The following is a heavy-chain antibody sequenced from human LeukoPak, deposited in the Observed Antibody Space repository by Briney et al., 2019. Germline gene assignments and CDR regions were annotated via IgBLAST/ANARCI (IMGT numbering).Heavy chain of an antibody. CDR1: GFSFSTYG. Sequence: GGSLRLSCAASGFSFSTYGIHWVHQAPGKGLEWVAFIRYDGTNTYYADSVKGRFTISRDNSKNTVYLQMNSLRVEDTAVHYCAKDWYYYGSGSYFPDNWGQGTRVTVSS. V-gene: IGHV3-30*02. CDR2: IRYDGTNT. D-gene: IGHD3-10*01. J-gene: IGHJ4*02. CDR3: AKDWYYYGSGSYFPDN.